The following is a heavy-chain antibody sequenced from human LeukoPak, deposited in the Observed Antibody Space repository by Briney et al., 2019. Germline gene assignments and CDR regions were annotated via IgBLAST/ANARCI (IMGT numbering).Heavy chain of an antibody. D-gene: IGHD6-13*01. Sequence: PGGSLRLSCAASGFTFSSYEMHWCRQVPGKGLEWISYISTDGSTTNYAESVRGRFTISRDNAKYALYLQMNSLRGEDTAFYYCVREATAEYYFDYWGQGTLVTVSS. CDR2: ISTDGSTT. J-gene: IGHJ4*02. CDR1: GFTFSSYE. CDR3: VREATAEYYFDY. V-gene: IGHV3-48*03.